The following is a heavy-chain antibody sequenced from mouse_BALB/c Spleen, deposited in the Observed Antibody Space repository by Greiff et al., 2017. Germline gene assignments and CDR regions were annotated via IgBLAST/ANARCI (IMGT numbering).Heavy chain of an antibody. Sequence: EVQLVESGGGLVQPGGSLKLSCAASGFTFSSYGMSWVRQTPDKRLELVATINSNGGSTYYPDSVKGRFTISRDNAKNTLYLQMSSLKSEDTAMYYCARGFTTGYFDVWGAGTTVTVSS. CDR1: GFTFSSYG. CDR3: ARGFTTGYFDV. CDR2: INSNGGST. J-gene: IGHJ1*01. D-gene: IGHD1-1*01. V-gene: IGHV5-6-3*01.